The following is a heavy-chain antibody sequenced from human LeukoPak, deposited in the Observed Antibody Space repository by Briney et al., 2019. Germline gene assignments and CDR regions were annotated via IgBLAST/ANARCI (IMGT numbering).Heavy chain of an antibody. D-gene: IGHD3-22*01. J-gene: IGHJ3*02. Sequence: GASVKVSCKASGYTFTSYGISWVRQAPGQGLEWMGWINTNTGNPTYAQGFTGRFVFSLDTSVSTAYLQISSLKAEDTAVYYCAREPYYYDSSEGAFDIWGQGTMVTVSS. CDR1: GYTFTSYG. V-gene: IGHV7-4-1*02. CDR3: AREPYYYDSSEGAFDI. CDR2: INTNTGNP.